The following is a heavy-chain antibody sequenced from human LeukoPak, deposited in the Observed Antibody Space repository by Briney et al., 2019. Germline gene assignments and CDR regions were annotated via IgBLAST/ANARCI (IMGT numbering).Heavy chain of an antibody. V-gene: IGHV3-23*01. Sequence: PGGSLRLSCAASGFTLGNYWMHWVRQAPGKGLAWVSVVSASGFTSYVDSVKGRFTISRDKSKNTVHLDMDTLRAEDTALYYCAKARTANDYGSGSFYKGFDSWGQGTLVTVSS. CDR3: AKARTANDYGSGSFYKGFDS. J-gene: IGHJ4*02. CDR1: GFTLGNYW. D-gene: IGHD3-10*01. CDR2: VSASGFT.